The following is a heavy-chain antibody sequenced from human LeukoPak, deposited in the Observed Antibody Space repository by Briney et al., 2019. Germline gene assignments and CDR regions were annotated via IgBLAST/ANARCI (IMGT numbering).Heavy chain of an antibody. J-gene: IGHJ4*02. D-gene: IGHD3-22*01. Sequence: GRSLRLSCAASGFTFSSYGMHWVRQAPGKGLEWVAVIWYDGSNKYYADSVKGRFTISRDNSKNTLYLQMNSLRAEDTAVYYCARLPRGSGYHFDYWGQGTLVTVSS. CDR1: GFTFSSYG. V-gene: IGHV3-33*01. CDR3: ARLPRGSGYHFDY. CDR2: IWYDGSNK.